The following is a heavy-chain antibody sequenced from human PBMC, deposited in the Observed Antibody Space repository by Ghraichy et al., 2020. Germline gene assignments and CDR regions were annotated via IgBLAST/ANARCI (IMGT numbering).Heavy chain of an antibody. CDR1: GGSFSGYY. V-gene: IGHV4-34*01. CDR3: ARGYVGYCSGGSCYRVSHYYYYGMDV. D-gene: IGHD2-15*01. CDR2: INHSGST. J-gene: IGHJ6*02. Sequence: SETLSITCAVYGGSFSGYYWSWIRQPPGKGLEWIGEINHSGSTNYNPSLKSRVTISVDTSKNQFSLKLSSVTAADTAVYYCARGYVGYCSGGSCYRVSHYYYYGMDVWGQGTTVTVSS.